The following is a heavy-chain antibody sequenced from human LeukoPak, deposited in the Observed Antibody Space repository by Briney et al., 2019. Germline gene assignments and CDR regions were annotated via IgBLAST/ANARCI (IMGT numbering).Heavy chain of an antibody. Sequence: SETLSLTCTVCVNSITIDSYYCNSVRQSPGDGLEWVGCIDNAGRTYNTPSLKTRAPISEDPSKNHFTLKLTAVTAADTAVYYWGRGGRGKTYGYPDYWGRGNLVTVSS. CDR3: GRGGRGKTYGYPDY. V-gene: IGHV4-39*06. CDR1: VNSITIDSYY. J-gene: IGHJ4*02. D-gene: IGHD5-18*01. CDR2: IDNAGRT.